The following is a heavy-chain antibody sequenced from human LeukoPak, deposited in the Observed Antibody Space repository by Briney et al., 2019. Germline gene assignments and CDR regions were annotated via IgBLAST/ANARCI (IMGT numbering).Heavy chain of an antibody. Sequence: SETLSLTCAVYGGSFSGYYWSWIRQPPGKGLEWIGEINHSGSTNYNPSLKSRVTISVDTSKNQFSLKLSSVTAADTAVYYCARLGDSSGYYYGYFDYWGQGTLVTVSS. J-gene: IGHJ4*02. CDR3: ARLGDSSGYYYGYFDY. CDR2: INHSGST. D-gene: IGHD3-22*01. CDR1: GGSFSGYY. V-gene: IGHV4-34*01.